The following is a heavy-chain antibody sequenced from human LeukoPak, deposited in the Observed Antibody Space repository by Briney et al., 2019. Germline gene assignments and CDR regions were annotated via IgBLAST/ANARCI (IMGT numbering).Heavy chain of an antibody. V-gene: IGHV3-49*04. CDR3: SLGGLYCGGDCATFDF. CDR1: GFTFSTYA. Sequence: PGGSLRLSCAASGFTFSTYALTWVRQAPGKGLEWVGFIKPKVYGGTTQYAASVRGRFSISRDDSKSIAYLQMNSLETEDTAVYYCSLGGLYCGGDCATFDFWGQGTLVTVSS. CDR2: IKPKVYGGTT. D-gene: IGHD2-21*01. J-gene: IGHJ4*01.